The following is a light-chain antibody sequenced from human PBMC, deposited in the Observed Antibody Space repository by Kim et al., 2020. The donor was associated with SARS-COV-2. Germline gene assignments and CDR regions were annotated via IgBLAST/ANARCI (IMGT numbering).Light chain of an antibody. CDR3: QHSYITPYS. Sequence: DIQMTQSPSSLSASVGDRVTITCRASQSISSYLNWYQQKPGKAPKLLIYAASSLQSGVPSRFSGSGSGTDFTLTISSLQPEDFATYYCQHSYITPYSFAQGTKLEI. CDR2: AAS. CDR1: QSISSY. V-gene: IGKV1-39*01. J-gene: IGKJ2*03.